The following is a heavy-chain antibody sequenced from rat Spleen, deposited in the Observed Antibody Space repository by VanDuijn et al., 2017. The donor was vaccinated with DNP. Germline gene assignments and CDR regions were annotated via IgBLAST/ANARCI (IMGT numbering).Heavy chain of an antibody. CDR1: GFIFSNYG. J-gene: IGHJ3*01. CDR3: TTVYYGYPFTY. CDR2: ISPSGGDT. D-gene: IGHD1-6*01. Sequence: EVQLVESGGGLVQPGRSLKLSCAVSGFIFSNYGMHWIRQAPTQGLEWVGSISPSGGDTYYRDSVKGRFTISRDNAKSTLYLQMDSLRSEDTATYYCTTVYYGYPFTYWGQGTLVTVSS. V-gene: IGHV5-19*01.